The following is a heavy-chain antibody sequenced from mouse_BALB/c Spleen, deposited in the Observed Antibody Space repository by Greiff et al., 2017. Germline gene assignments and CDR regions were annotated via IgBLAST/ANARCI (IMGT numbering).Heavy chain of an antibody. CDR1: GFTFSSYT. J-gene: IGHJ2*01. Sequence: EVQGVESGGGLVQPGGSLKLSCAASGFTFSSYTMSWVRQTPEKRLEWVAYISNGGGSTYYPDTVKGRFTISRDNAKNTLYLQMSSLKSEDTAMYYCASGFPYFDYWGQGTTLTVSS. V-gene: IGHV5-12-2*01. CDR2: ISNGGGST. CDR3: ASGFPYFDY.